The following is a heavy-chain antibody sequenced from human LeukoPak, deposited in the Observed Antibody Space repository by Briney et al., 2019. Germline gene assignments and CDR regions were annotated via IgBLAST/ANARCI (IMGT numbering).Heavy chain of an antibody. J-gene: IGHJ4*02. CDR1: GGSISSSSYY. CDR3: ATPQRGSGGSFDY. D-gene: IGHD3-10*01. CDR2: IYYSGST. Sequence: PSETLSLTCTVSGGSISSSSYYWGWIRQPPGKGLEWIGSIYYSGSTYYNPSLKSRVTISVDTSKNQFSLKLSSVTAADTAVYYCATPQRGSGGSFDYWGQGTLVTVSS. V-gene: IGHV4-39*01.